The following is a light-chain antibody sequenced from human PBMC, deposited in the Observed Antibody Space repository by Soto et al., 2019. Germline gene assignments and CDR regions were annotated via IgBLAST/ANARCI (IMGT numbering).Light chain of an antibody. CDR1: QDIGRY. CDR2: DAS. Sequence: EIHMTQSPASLSASVGDRVTITCLASQDIGRYLNWCQVKPGKAPKLVIYDASTLEPGVPARFSGSGSGTYFTFTIAGLEPEDIATYYCHHCDNPPFTFGGGTNVEIK. V-gene: IGKV1-33*01. J-gene: IGKJ4*02. CDR3: HHCDNPPFT.